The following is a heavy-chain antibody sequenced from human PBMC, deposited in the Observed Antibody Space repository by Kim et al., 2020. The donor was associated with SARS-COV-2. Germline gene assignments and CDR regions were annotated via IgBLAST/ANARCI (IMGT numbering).Heavy chain of an antibody. CDR3: AREGRNSVDY. D-gene: IGHD4-4*01. CDR2: INPNSGDT. Sequence: ASVKVSCKASGYTFTAYYMHWVRQAPGQGLEWMGRINPNSGDTNYAQKFQGRVTLTKDTSIITAYMELSSLRSDDTAVYYCAREGRNSVDYWGQGTLVTVSS. J-gene: IGHJ4*02. CDR1: GYTFTAYY. V-gene: IGHV1-2*06.